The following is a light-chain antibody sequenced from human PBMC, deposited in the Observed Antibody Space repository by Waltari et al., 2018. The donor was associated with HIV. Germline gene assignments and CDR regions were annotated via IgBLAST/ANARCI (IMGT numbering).Light chain of an antibody. V-gene: IGLV2-14*01. J-gene: IGLJ3*02. CDR1: TSPRSSLNF. Sequence: HSVLTQPASVSGSPGQSITISCSGPTSPRSSLNFFSWSQQAPGRAPKLIIFEFSSRPSGISYRFSGSKSGDTASLTISALRTEDEADYFCSSYSPRGFVMFGGGTKVTVL. CDR3: SSYSPRGFVM. CDR2: EFS.